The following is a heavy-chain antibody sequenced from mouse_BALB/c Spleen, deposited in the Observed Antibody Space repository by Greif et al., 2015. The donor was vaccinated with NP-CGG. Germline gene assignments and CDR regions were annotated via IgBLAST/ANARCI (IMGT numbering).Heavy chain of an antibody. J-gene: IGHJ3*01. Sequence: ESGPGLVKPSQSLSLTCSVTGYSITSGYYWNWIRQFPGNKLEWMGYISYDGSNNYNPSLKNRISITRDTSKNQFFLKLNSVTTEDTATYYCARDGGYYVPWFAYWGQGTLVTVSA. CDR1: GYSITSGYY. CDR2: ISYDGSN. V-gene: IGHV3-6*02. D-gene: IGHD2-3*01. CDR3: ARDGGYYVPWFAY.